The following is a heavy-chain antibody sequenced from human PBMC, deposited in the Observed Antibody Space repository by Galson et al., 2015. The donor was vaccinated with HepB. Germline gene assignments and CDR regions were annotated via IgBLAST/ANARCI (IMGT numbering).Heavy chain of an antibody. CDR3: ARGSSYYDSSGYY. J-gene: IGHJ4*02. CDR2: ISYDGSNK. CDR1: GFTFSSYA. Sequence: SLRLSCAASGFTFSSYAMHWVRQAPGKGLEWVAVISYDGSNKYYADSVKGRFTISRDNSKNTLYLQMNSLRAEDTAVYYCARGSSYYDSSGYYWGQGTLVTVSS. D-gene: IGHD3-22*01. V-gene: IGHV3-30-3*01.